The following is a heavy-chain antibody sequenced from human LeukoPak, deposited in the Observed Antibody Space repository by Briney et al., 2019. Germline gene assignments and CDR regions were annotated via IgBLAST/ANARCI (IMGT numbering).Heavy chain of an antibody. CDR1: GFTVSSKY. D-gene: IGHD3-3*01. J-gene: IGHJ6*02. CDR3: AKRITIFGSYYYGMDV. Sequence: GGSLRLSCAASGFTVSSKYMSWVRQAPGKGLEWVSTISGSGGSTYYADSVKGRFTISRDNSKNTLYLQTNSLRVEDTAVYYCAKRITIFGSYYYGMDVWGQGSTVTVSS. CDR2: ISGSGGST. V-gene: IGHV3-23*01.